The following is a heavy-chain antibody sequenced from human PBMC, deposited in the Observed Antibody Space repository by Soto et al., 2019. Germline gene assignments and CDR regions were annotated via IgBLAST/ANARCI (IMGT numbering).Heavy chain of an antibody. J-gene: IGHJ6*02. V-gene: IGHV3-30-3*01. CDR2: ISYDGSNK. D-gene: IGHD4-4*01. CDR1: GFTFSSYA. CDR3: VRGGTYSNYYYGMDV. Sequence: GGCLRLSCAASGFTFSSYAMHWVRQAPGKGLEWVAVISYDGSNKYYADSVKGRLTISRDNSNNTLYLQMNSLRAEDTAVYYCVRGGTYSNYYYGMDVWGQGTTVT.